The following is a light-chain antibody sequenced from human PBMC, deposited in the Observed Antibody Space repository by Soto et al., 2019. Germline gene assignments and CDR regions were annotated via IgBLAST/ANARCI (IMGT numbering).Light chain of an antibody. Sequence: EIVLTQSPATLSLSPGERATLSCRASQSVSSYLDWYHQKPGQAPRMLLYYASNRATGIPARFSGSGCGTDFTLPIRSLEPVDFSVYYCQQPYTFGQGTKLEIK. CDR2: YAS. J-gene: IGKJ2*01. CDR1: QSVSSY. V-gene: IGKV3-11*01. CDR3: QQPYT.